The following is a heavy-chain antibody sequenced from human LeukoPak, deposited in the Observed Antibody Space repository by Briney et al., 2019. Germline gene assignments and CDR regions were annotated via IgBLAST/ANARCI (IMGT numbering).Heavy chain of an antibody. CDR3: AKKNSGSYFDY. Sequence: GGSLRLSCAPSGFAFRNYGINWVRQTPDKGLEWVAFVQYDGSNKYYADSVKGRFTISRDNAKNMVYLQMNSLRAEDTAVYYCAKKNSGSYFDYWGQGTLVTVSS. V-gene: IGHV3-30*02. D-gene: IGHD1-26*01. CDR1: GFAFRNYG. CDR2: VQYDGSNK. J-gene: IGHJ4*02.